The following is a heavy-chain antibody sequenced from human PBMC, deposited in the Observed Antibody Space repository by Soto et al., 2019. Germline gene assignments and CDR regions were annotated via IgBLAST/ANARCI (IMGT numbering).Heavy chain of an antibody. V-gene: IGHV1-18*01. J-gene: IGHJ4*02. D-gene: IGHD2-15*01. CDR1: GYTFTSYG. Sequence: QVQLVQSGAEVKKPGASVKVSCKASGYTFTSYGISWVRQAPGQGLGWMGWTTAYNGNKNNAQKLQGRVTMTTDTSTSTAYMELRSLRSDDTAVYYCARGECSGGSCYKFEFNYWGQGTLVTVSS. CDR2: TTAYNGNK. CDR3: ARGECSGGSCYKFEFNY.